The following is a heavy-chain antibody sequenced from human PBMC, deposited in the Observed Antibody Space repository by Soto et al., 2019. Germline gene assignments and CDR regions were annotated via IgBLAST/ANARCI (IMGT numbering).Heavy chain of an antibody. CDR3: VKGYWKGGV. V-gene: IGHV3-23*01. D-gene: IGHD1-1*01. Sequence: EVQLLESGGGLVQPGGSLRLSCAASGFTFSTYAMNWVRQAPGNGLEWVSAISGSGGSIHYADSVKGRFTISRDNSKNTLYLQMNSLRDEDTAVYHCVKGYWKGGVWGQWTKVTVSS. CDR2: ISGSGGSI. J-gene: IGHJ6*02. CDR1: GFTFSTYA.